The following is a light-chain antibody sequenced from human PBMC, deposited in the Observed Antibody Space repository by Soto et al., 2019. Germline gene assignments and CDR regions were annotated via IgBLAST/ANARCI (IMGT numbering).Light chain of an antibody. Sequence: QSVLTQPPSASGSPGQSVTISCTGTSSDVGGYNYVSWFQQHPGKAPKLIIHEVNQRPSGVPDRFSGSKSGNTASLTVSGLQAEDEGTYYCSSYGGYNNVVFGNGTEVTVL. V-gene: IGLV2-8*01. CDR2: EVN. J-gene: IGLJ1*01. CDR3: SSYGGYNNVV. CDR1: SSDVGGYNY.